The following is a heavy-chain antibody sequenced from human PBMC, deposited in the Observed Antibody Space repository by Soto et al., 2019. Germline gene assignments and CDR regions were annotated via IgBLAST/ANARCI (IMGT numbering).Heavy chain of an antibody. CDR3: ASAYYDSSGYYTTSRYFDY. CDR1: GGTFSSYA. D-gene: IGHD3-22*01. Sequence: QVQLVQSGAEVKKPGSSVKVSCKASGGTFSSYAISWVRQAPGQGLEWMGGIIPIFGTANYAKQFQGRVTITADESTSTAYMELSSLRSEDTAVYYCASAYYDSSGYYTTSRYFDYWGQGTLVTVSS. J-gene: IGHJ4*02. CDR2: IIPIFGTA. V-gene: IGHV1-69*01.